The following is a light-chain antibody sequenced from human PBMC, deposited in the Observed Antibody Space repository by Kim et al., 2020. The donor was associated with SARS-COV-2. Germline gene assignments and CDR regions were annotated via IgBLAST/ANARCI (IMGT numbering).Light chain of an antibody. CDR2: EVT. J-gene: IGLJ3*02. Sequence: QSALTQPSSASGSPGQSVTISCTGTYNSVSWYKQHPGKAPKLMIYEVTKRPSGVPDRFSGSMSGNTASLTVSGLQAEDEAEYYCSSYVDSNNLVFGG. V-gene: IGLV2-8*01. CDR3: SSYVDSNNLV. CDR1: YNS.